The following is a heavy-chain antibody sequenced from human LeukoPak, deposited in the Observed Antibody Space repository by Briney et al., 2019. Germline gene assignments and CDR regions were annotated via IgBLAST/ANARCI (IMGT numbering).Heavy chain of an antibody. J-gene: IGHJ5*02. CDR2: IGGRGGST. CDR1: GFRFSDFT. Sequence: QLGGSLRLSCAASGFRFSDFTMTWVRQAPGKGPEWVSAIGGRGGSTYYADSLGGRFTISRDNSKDMLYLQMNSLKVEDTATYYCGKEGGAWGQGTKVTVSS. V-gene: IGHV3-23*01. CDR3: GKEGGA. D-gene: IGHD3-16*01.